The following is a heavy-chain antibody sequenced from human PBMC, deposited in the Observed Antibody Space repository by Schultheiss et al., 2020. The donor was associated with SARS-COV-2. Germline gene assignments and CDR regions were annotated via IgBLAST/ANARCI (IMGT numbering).Heavy chain of an antibody. J-gene: IGHJ2*01. CDR2: ISYDGSNK. CDR3: AKDGGIVATIYWYFDL. CDR1: GFTFSSYA. D-gene: IGHD5-12*01. Sequence: GGSLRLSCAASGFTFSSYAMHWVRQAPGKGLEWVAVISYDGSNKYYADSVKGRFTTSRDNSKNMVFLQMNSLRAEDTAVYYCAKDGGIVATIYWYFDLWGRGTLVTVSS. V-gene: IGHV3-30*14.